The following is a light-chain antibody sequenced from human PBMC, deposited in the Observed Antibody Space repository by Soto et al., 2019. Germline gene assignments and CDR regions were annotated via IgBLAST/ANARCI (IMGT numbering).Light chain of an antibody. J-gene: IGLJ1*01. V-gene: IGLV2-18*02. Sequence: QSALTQPPSVSGSPGQSVIISCTGTSSDVGTYNRVSWYQQPPGTAPKLVIFEVNNRPAGVPDRFSGSKSGNTASLTISGLQAEDEAVYYCSSYTSSSTYVFGTGTKVTVL. CDR2: EVN. CDR1: SSDVGTYNR. CDR3: SSYTSSSTYV.